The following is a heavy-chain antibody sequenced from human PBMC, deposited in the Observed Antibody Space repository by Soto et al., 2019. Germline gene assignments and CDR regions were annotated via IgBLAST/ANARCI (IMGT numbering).Heavy chain of an antibody. CDR1: GYTFTSYD. CDR3: ARAGAISQYYDILTGQPGSTLDDY. V-gene: IGHV1-8*01. J-gene: IGHJ4*02. CDR2: MNPNSGNT. Sequence: ASVKVSCKASGYTFTSYDNNWVRQATGQGLEWMGWMNPNSGNTGYAQKFQGRVTMTRDTSISTAYMELSSLRSEDTAVYYCARAGAISQYYDILTGQPGSTLDDYWGQGTLVTVSS. D-gene: IGHD3-9*01.